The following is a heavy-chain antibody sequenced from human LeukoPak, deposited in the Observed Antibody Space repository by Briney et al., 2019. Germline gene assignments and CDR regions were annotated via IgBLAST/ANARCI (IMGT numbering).Heavy chain of an antibody. V-gene: IGHV1-69*13. Sequence: ASVKVSCKASGGTFSSYAISWVRQAPGQGLEWMGGIIPIFGTANYAQKFQGRVTITADESTSTAYMELSSLRSEDTAVYYCARDRDDYYDSSGQTLGPFDYWGQGTLVTVSS. CDR1: GGTFSSYA. D-gene: IGHD3-22*01. CDR3: ARDRDDYYDSSGQTLGPFDY. J-gene: IGHJ4*02. CDR2: IIPIFGTA.